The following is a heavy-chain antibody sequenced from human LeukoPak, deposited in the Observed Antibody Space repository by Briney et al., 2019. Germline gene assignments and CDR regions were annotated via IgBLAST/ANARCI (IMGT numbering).Heavy chain of an antibody. D-gene: IGHD4-17*01. J-gene: IGHJ5*02. CDR3: ARHHSADYATWFDP. CDR1: GGSISSYY. Sequence: SETLSLTCTVSGGSISSYYWSWIRQPPGKGLEWIGYIYYSGSTNYNPSLKSRVTISVDTSKNQFSLKLSSVTAADTAVYYCARHHSADYATWFDPWGQGTLVTVSS. V-gene: IGHV4-59*08. CDR2: IYYSGST.